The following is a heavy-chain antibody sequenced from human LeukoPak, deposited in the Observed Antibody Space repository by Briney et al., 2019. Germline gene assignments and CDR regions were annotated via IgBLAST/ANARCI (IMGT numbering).Heavy chain of an antibody. Sequence: PGGSLRLSCAASGFTFSSYGMHWVRQAPGKGLEWVAVISYDGSNKYYADSVKGRFTISRDNSKNTLYLQMNSLRAEDTAVYYCAKISLIITMVREIDYWGQGTLVTVSS. V-gene: IGHV3-30*18. D-gene: IGHD3-10*01. CDR2: ISYDGSNK. J-gene: IGHJ4*02. CDR1: GFTFSSYG. CDR3: AKISLIITMVREIDY.